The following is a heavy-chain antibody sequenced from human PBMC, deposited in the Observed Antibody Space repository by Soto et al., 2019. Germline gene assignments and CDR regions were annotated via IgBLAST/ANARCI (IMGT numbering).Heavy chain of an antibody. Sequence: ATQTLTLTCTFSGFSLSTSGVGVGWIRQPPGKALEWLALIYWNDDKRYSPSLKSRLTITKDTSKNQVVLTMTNMDPVDTATYYCEHRRIDWAFEYWGQGTLVTVSS. CDR3: EHRRIDWAFEY. CDR1: GFSLSTSGVG. V-gene: IGHV2-5*01. D-gene: IGHD1-26*01. J-gene: IGHJ4*02. CDR2: IYWNDDK.